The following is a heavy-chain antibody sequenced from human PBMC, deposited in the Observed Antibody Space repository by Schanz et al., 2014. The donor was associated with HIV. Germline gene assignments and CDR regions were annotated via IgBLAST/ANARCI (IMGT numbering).Heavy chain of an antibody. CDR3: ASLMVGSTYGLFDS. V-gene: IGHV4-34*01. CDR1: GGSFSANY. J-gene: IGHJ4*01. D-gene: IGHD1-26*01. CDR2: ITRGGNT. Sequence: QVQLQQWGAGLLKPSETLSLTCAVYGGSFSANYWSWIRQPPGRGLEWIGEITRGGNTNYNSSLKSRVTISVDASKNQFSLKLKSVTATDTAMYYCASLMVGSTYGLFDSWGQGTLVSVSS.